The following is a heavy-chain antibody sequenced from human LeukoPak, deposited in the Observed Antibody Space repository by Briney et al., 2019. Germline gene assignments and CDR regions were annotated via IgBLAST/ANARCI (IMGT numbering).Heavy chain of an antibody. J-gene: IGHJ4*02. D-gene: IGHD3-10*01. V-gene: IGHV4-59*11. CDR2: IYYSGST. Sequence: SETLSLTCTVSGGSISSHYWSWIRQPPGKGLEWIGYIYYSGSTNYNPSLKSRVTVSVDTSKNQFPLKLSSVTAADTAVYYCARRYGSGFDYWGQGTLVTVSS. CDR1: GGSISSHY. CDR3: ARRYGSGFDY.